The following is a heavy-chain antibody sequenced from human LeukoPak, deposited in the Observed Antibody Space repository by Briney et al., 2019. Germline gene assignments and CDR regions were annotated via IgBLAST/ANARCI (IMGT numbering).Heavy chain of an antibody. D-gene: IGHD3-10*01. CDR1: GDSIRSGSSY. Sequence: SETLSLTCTVSGDSIRSGSSYWTWVRQPAGKGLEWIGEINHSGSTNYNPSLESRVTISIDTSKNQFSLKLSSVTAADTAVYYCARRGKKSVRLTMVRGVRDINWFDPWGQGTLVTVSS. V-gene: IGHV4-61*10. J-gene: IGHJ5*02. CDR3: ARRGKKSVRLTMVRGVRDINWFDP. CDR2: INHSGST.